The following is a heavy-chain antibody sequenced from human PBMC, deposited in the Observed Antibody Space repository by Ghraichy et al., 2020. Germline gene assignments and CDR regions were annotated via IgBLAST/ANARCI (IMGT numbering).Heavy chain of an antibody. CDR2: IYHAGSS. Sequence: LSLTCSVSGDSVSRFYWSWTRQSPGKGLEWIGYIYHAGSSMYNPSLKSRVAMSVDTSKNKFSLSLRSVTDADTAVYYCARWRNNMDVWGQGTTVIVSS. CDR1: GDSVSRFY. J-gene: IGHJ6*02. D-gene: IGHD1/OR15-1a*01. V-gene: IGHV4-59*02. CDR3: ARWRNNMDV.